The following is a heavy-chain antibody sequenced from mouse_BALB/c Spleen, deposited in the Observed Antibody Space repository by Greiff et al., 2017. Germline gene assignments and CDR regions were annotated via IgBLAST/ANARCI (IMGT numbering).Heavy chain of an antibody. J-gene: IGHJ2*01. CDR3: ARGGYGVDY. CDR1: GFTFSSFG. V-gene: IGHV5-17*02. Sequence: EVTLVESGGGLVQPGGSRKLSCAASGFTFSSFGMHWVRQAPEKGLEWVAYISSGSSTIYYADTVKGRFTISRDNPKNTLFLQMTSLRSEDTAMYYCARGGYGVDYWGQGTTLTVSS. D-gene: IGHD2-14*01. CDR2: ISSGSSTI.